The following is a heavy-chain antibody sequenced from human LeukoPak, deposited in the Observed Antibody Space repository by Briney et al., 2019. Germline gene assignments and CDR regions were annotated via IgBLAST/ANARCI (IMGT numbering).Heavy chain of an antibody. J-gene: IGHJ4*02. D-gene: IGHD2-15*01. CDR2: ISAYNGNT. CDR1: GYTFTSYG. Sequence: ASVKVSCKASGYTFTSYGISWVRRAPGQGLEWMGWISAYNGNTNYAQKLQGRVTMTTDTSTSTAYMELRSLRSDDTAVYYCARSPRSCDSCYPDYWGQGTLVTVSS. V-gene: IGHV1-18*01. CDR3: ARSPRSCDSCYPDY.